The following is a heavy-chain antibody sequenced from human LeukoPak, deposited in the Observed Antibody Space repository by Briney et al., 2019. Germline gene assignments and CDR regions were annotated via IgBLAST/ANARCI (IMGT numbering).Heavy chain of an antibody. Sequence: GGSLRLSCAASGFTFSSYGMHWVRQAPGKGLEWVAVISYDGSNKYYADSVKGRLTISRDNSENTLYLQMNSLRAEDTAVYYCAKGSYMGENWFDPWGQGTLVTVSS. CDR3: AKGSYMGENWFDP. D-gene: IGHD3-16*01. CDR1: GFTFSSYG. J-gene: IGHJ5*02. CDR2: ISYDGSNK. V-gene: IGHV3-30*18.